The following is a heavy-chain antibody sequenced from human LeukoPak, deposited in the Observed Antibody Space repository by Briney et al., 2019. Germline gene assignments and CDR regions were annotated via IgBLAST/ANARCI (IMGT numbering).Heavy chain of an antibody. CDR3: ASLLNGGVAHWFDP. D-gene: IGHD7-27*01. Sequence: SETLSLTCTVSGGSISNSNYYWGWIRQPPGKGLEWIGNIYYSGSTYCNSSLKSRVTISVDTSKNQFSLKLSSVSAADTAVYYCASLLNGGVAHWFDPWGQGTLVTVSS. CDR2: IYYSGST. J-gene: IGHJ5*02. CDR1: GGSISNSNYY. V-gene: IGHV4-39*01.